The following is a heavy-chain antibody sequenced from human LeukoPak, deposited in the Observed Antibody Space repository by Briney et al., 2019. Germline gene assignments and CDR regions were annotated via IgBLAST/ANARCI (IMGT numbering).Heavy chain of an antibody. CDR2: IIPIFGTA. CDR1: GGTFSSYA. Sequence: ASVKVSCKASGGTFSSYAISWVRQAPGQGLEWMGGIIPIFGTASYAQKFQGRVTMTRDTSTSTVYMELSSLRSEDTAVYYCARDQSGVITLYYFDYWGQGTLVTVSS. CDR3: ARDQSGVITLYYFDY. V-gene: IGHV1-69*05. J-gene: IGHJ4*02. D-gene: IGHD3-22*01.